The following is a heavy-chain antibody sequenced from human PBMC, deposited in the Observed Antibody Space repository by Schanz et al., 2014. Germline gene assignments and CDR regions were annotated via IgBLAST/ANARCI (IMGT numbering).Heavy chain of an antibody. V-gene: IGHV3-11*03. Sequence: QVHLLESGAGLVEPGGSLRLSCAASGFSFRDYYMSWIRQAPGKGLEWISFINTGSNYINYADSVKGRFTISRDNTKKRMLLQLNSLIADDAAVYYCARKRGSESQDWYFDHWGRGTLVTVSS. CDR3: ARKRGSESQDWYFDH. J-gene: IGHJ2*01. CDR1: GFSFRDYY. CDR2: INTGSNYI. D-gene: IGHD3-10*01.